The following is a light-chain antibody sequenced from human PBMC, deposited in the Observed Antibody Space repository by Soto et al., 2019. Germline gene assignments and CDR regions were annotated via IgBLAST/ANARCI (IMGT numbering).Light chain of an antibody. V-gene: IGKV2-24*01. CDR3: MQATQSYT. CDR1: QSLVPSDANTH. Sequence: DIVLIQTRLSSPVTLGQPASISCRSSQSLVPSDANTHCNGLQQRPGPPPRLLIYKISNRFPGVPDRFSGSGAGTDFTLKISRVEAEDVGVYYCMQATQSYTFGQGTRLEIK. J-gene: IGKJ2*01. CDR2: KIS.